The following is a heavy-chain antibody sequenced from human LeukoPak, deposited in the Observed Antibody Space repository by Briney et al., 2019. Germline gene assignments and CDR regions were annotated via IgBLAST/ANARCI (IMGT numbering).Heavy chain of an antibody. V-gene: IGHV3-21*01. Sequence: GGSLRLSCAASGFTFSTSAMNWVRQAPGKGLEWVSSINNVGSHIYYADSVKGRFTISRDNAKNSLYLQMNSLRAEDTAVYYCAREYCSGGSCYSGTAMDFDYWGQGTLVTVSS. CDR2: INNVGSHI. CDR1: GFTFSTSA. J-gene: IGHJ4*02. D-gene: IGHD2-15*01. CDR3: AREYCSGGSCYSGTAMDFDY.